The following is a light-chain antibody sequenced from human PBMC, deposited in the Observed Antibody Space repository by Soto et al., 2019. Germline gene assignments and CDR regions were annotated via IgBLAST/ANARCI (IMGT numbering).Light chain of an antibody. J-gene: IGLJ1*01. Sequence: QSVLTQPPSASGTPGQGVTISCSGSTSNIGSNYVYWYQQLPGTAPKLLIYRNNQRPSGVPDRFSGSQSGNTASLTISGLQAEDEAEYYCTSYTTSRTFVFGTGTKVTVL. CDR1: TSNIGSNY. V-gene: IGLV1-47*01. CDR3: TSYTTSRTFV. CDR2: RNN.